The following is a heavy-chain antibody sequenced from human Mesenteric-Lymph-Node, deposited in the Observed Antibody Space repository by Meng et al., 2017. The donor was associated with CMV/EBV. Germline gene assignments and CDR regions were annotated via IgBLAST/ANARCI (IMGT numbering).Heavy chain of an antibody. J-gene: IGHJ5*02. V-gene: IGHV1-46*01. CDR3: ARGRHYDILSGRGDWFDP. CDR2: IHPSGGAT. D-gene: IGHD3-9*01. Sequence: FTGHYIPWIRQAPGQGPEWMGMIHPSGGATTYAQKFQGRVTMTRVTSTSTVYMELNSLRSEDTAVYYCARGRHYDILSGRGDWFDPWGEGTLVTVSS. CDR1: FTGHY.